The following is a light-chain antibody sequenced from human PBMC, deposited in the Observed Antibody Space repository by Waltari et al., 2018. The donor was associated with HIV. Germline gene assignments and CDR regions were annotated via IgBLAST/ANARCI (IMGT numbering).Light chain of an antibody. V-gene: IGLV1-47*01. CDR3: ATWDDSLSGLWV. CDR2: RNN. Sequence: QSVLTQPPSASGTPGQRVTISCYGSDSNIGSSYVYWYQQPPGTAPKLLRYRNNQRPSGVPDRFSGSKSGTSASLAISGLRSEDEADYYCATWDDSLSGLWVFGGGTKLTVL. CDR1: DSNIGSSY. J-gene: IGLJ3*02.